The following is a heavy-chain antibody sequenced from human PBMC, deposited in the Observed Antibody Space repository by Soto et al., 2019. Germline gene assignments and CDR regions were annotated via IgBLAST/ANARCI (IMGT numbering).Heavy chain of an antibody. CDR2: IWYDGSNT. CDR1: GFIFRSYG. CDR3: ASSAA. V-gene: IGHV3-33*01. Sequence: GGSLRLSCAASGFIFRSYGMHWVRQAPGKGLEWVAVIWYDGSNTYYADPVKGRFTISRDNSKNTLFLQMNSLRAEDTAVYYCASSAAWGRGTLITVSS. J-gene: IGHJ5*02. D-gene: IGHD6-19*01.